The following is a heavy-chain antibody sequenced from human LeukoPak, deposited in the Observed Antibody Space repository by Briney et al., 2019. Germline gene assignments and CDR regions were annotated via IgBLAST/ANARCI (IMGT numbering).Heavy chain of an antibody. V-gene: IGHV4-59*01. CDR3: ARDNYYDSSGYYLDY. CDR1: GGSISSYY. D-gene: IGHD3-22*01. CDR2: IYYSGST. J-gene: IGHJ4*02. Sequence: SETLSLTRTVSGGSISSYYWSWIRQPPGKGLEWIGYIYYSGSTNYNPSLKSRVTISVDTSKNQFSLKLSSVTAADTAVYYCARDNYYDSSGYYLDYWGQGTLVTVSS.